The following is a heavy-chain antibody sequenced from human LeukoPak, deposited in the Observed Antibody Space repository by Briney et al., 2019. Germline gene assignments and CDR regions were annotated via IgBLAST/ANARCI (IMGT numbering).Heavy chain of an antibody. CDR3: ARGGWGSSPYFDY. Sequence: ASVKVSCKTSGYTFTGYYMHWVRQAPGQGLEWMGSVDPNTGDTNYPQNFQGRVTMTRDTSISTAYMELSSLSYDDTAVYYCARGGWGSSPYFDYWGQGTLVTVSS. D-gene: IGHD6-6*01. J-gene: IGHJ4*02. V-gene: IGHV1-2*02. CDR2: VDPNTGDT. CDR1: GYTFTGYY.